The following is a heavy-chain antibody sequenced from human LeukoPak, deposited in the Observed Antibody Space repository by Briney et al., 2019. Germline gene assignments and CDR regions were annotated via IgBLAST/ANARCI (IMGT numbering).Heavy chain of an antibody. V-gene: IGHV5-51*01. D-gene: IGHD6-13*01. CDR3: ARASSSWTNYFDY. CDR2: IYPGDSDT. J-gene: IGHJ4*02. CDR1: GYSFTSYW. Sequence: RGESLKISCKGSGYSFTSYWIGWVRQMPGKGLEWMGIIYPGDSDTRYSPSFQGQVTISADKSISTAYLQWSSLKASDTAMYYCARASSSWTNYFDYWGQGTLVTVSS.